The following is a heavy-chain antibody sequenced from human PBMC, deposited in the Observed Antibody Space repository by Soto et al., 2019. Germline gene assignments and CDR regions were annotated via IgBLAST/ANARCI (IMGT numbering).Heavy chain of an antibody. Sequence: EVQLVESGGNLVQPGGSLRLSCAASGFTFSDHYMDWVRQAPGKGLEWVGRTRDRASRYTTEYAASVKGRFTISRDDSTNSLSLQMNSLKTEDTAVYYCTRGGPRIRGVINAFDYWGQGALVIVSS. CDR2: TRDRASRYTT. D-gene: IGHD3-10*01. CDR1: GFTFSDHY. CDR3: TRGGPRIRGVINAFDY. V-gene: IGHV3-72*01. J-gene: IGHJ4*02.